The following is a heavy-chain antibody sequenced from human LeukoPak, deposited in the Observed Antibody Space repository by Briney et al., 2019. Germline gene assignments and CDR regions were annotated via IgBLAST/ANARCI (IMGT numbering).Heavy chain of an antibody. CDR3: ARDRETWDGDYTYYYYGMDV. D-gene: IGHD4-17*01. CDR2: IIPIFGTA. Sequence: AASVKVSCKASGGTFSSYAISWVRQAPGQGLEWMGGIIPIFGTANYAQKFQGRVTITTDESTSTAYMELSSLRSEDTAVYYCARDRETWDGDYTYYYYGMDVWGQGTTVTVSS. CDR1: GGTFSSYA. J-gene: IGHJ6*02. V-gene: IGHV1-69*05.